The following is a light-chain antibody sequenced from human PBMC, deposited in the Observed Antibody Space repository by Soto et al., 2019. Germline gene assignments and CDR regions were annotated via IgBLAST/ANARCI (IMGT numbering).Light chain of an antibody. CDR1: QGISSW. V-gene: IGKV1-12*01. Sequence: DIQMTQSPSSVSASVGDRVTITCRASQGISSWLAWYQQKPGIAPKLLIYAASSLQSGVPSRFSCSGSRTDLTRTISRLQPEDFATYYCQQANRFPITFSQGTRRELK. J-gene: IGKJ5*01. CDR2: AAS. CDR3: QQANRFPIT.